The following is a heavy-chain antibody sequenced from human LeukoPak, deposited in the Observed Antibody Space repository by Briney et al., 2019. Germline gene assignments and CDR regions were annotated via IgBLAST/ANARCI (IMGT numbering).Heavy chain of an antibody. D-gene: IGHD3-16*01. CDR3: AREIGRQGENY. CDR1: GFTFSDYY. J-gene: IGHJ4*02. V-gene: IGHV3-11*01. CDR2: ISSSSSAI. Sequence: GGSLRLSCAASGFTFSDYYMSWIRQAPGKGLEWVSFISSSSSAIQYADSVKGQFTISRDNAKNSLYLQMNNLRAEDTAVYYCAREIGRQGENYWGQGTLVTVSS.